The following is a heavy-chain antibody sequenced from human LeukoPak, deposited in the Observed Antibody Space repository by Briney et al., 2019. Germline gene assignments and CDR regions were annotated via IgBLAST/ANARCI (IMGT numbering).Heavy chain of an antibody. CDR2: ISSSSSSK. V-gene: IGHV3-21*04. J-gene: IGHJ6*03. CDR3: AKGSRSSPMGYYYYYMDV. Sequence: GGSLRLSCAASGFTFGSYSMNWVRQAPGKGLEWVSSISSSSSSKYYADSVKGRFTISRDNAKNSLYLQMNSLRAEDTAVYYCAKGSRSSPMGYYYYYMDVWGKGTTVTVSS. CDR1: GFTFGSYS. D-gene: IGHD6-13*01.